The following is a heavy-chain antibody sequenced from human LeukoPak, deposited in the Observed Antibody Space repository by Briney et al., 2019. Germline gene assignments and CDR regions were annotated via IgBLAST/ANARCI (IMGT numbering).Heavy chain of an antibody. CDR2: ISYSGST. J-gene: IGHJ4*02. CDR3: ARDHGSTNWFYY. D-gene: IGHD1-1*01. V-gene: IGHV4-59*12. Sequence: ASETLSLTCTVSGGSISPYDWSWVRQPPGKGLEWIGYISYSGSTNYNPSLKSRVTISIDTSKNHFSLKLSSVTAADTAAYYCARDHGSTNWFYYWGQGTLVTVSS. CDR1: GGSISPYD.